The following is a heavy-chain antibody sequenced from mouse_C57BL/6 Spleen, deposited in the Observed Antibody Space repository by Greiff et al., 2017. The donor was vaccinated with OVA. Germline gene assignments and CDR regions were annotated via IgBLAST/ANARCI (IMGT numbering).Heavy chain of an antibody. CDR2: ISYDGSN. Sequence: DVKLQESGPGLVKPSQSLSLTCSVTGYSITSGYYWNWIRQFPGNKLEWMGYISYDGSNNYNPSLKNRISITRDTSKNQFFLKLNSVTTEDTATYYCARVAGYPYAMDYWGQGTSVTVSS. J-gene: IGHJ4*01. D-gene: IGHD2-2*01. CDR3: ARVAGYPYAMDY. CDR1: GYSITSGYY. V-gene: IGHV3-6*01.